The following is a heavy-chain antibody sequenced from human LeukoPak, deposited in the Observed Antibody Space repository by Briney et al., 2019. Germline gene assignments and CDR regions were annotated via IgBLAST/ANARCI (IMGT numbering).Heavy chain of an antibody. D-gene: IGHD1-26*01. V-gene: IGHV3-74*01. Sequence: PGGSLRLSCAASGFTFSSYWMHWVRQAPGKGLVWVSRINSDGSSTSCADSVKGRFTISRDNAKNTLYLQMNSLRAEDTAVYYCARGVGATNSNWFDPWGQGTLVTISS. CDR2: INSDGSST. CDR3: ARGVGATNSNWFDP. J-gene: IGHJ5*02. CDR1: GFTFSSYW.